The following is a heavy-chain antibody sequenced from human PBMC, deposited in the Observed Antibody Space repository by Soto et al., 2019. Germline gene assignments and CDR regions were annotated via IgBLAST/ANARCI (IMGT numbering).Heavy chain of an antibody. V-gene: IGHV3-30*18. CDR1: GFTFSSYG. CDR2: ISYDGSNK. D-gene: IGHD2-15*01. Sequence: QVQLVESGGGVVQPGRSLRLSCAASGFTFSSYGMHWVRQAPGKGLEWVAVISYDGSNKYYADSVKGRFTISGDNSKNTVYMKMNRMRAEDTAVYYCAKGGYCSGGGCYSYYYYGRDVWGQGTTVTVSS. CDR3: AKGGYCSGGGCYSYYYYGRDV. J-gene: IGHJ6*02.